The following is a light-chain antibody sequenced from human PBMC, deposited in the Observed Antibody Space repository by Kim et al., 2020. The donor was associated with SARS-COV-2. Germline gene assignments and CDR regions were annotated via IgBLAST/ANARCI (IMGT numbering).Light chain of an antibody. CDR1: SGAVSSGFH. V-gene: IGLV8-61*01. J-gene: IGLJ3*02. Sequence: QTVVTQEPALSVPPGGTVTLTCGLASGAVSSGFHPSWYQQAPGRPPRTLMYNTDARASGVPDRFSGSILGNKAALTITGAQADDDSVYYCLLYLSAYNWVFGGGTKLTVL. CDR3: LLYLSAYNWV. CDR2: NTD.